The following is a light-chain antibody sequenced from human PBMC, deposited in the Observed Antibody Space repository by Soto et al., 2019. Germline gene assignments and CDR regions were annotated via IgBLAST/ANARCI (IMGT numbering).Light chain of an antibody. CDR3: QQSYNSTQT. CDR2: AAS. J-gene: IGKJ1*01. V-gene: IGKV1-39*01. CDR1: QGISSS. Sequence: DIQWTQSPSFLSASVGERVTITCRPSQGISSSLAWYQLKPGKPPRPXIYAASSLQSGVLSRFSGSGSGTDFTLTISSLQTEDFATSSCQQSYNSTQTFGQGTKVDIK.